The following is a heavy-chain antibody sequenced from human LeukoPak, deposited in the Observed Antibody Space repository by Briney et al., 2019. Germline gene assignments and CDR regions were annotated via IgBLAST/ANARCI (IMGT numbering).Heavy chain of an antibody. J-gene: IGHJ2*01. CDR1: GDSISSYY. CDR2: CYYSGST. Sequence: SETLSLTCSVSGDSISSYYWSWIRQPPGKGLEWIGFCYYSGSTNYNPSLKSRVTMSVDTSKNQFSLKLISVTAADTAVYYCARHYDFWSGYHSWCFDLWGRGTLVTVSS. V-gene: IGHV4-59*01. D-gene: IGHD3-3*01. CDR3: ARHYDFWSGYHSWCFDL.